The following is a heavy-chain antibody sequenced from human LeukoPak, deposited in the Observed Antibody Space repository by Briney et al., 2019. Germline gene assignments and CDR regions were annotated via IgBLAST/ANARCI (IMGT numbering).Heavy chain of an antibody. CDR2: VYYTGST. D-gene: IGHD3-3*01. CDR1: GGSISNSSYY. CDR3: ASTETYDFWSGYFDS. V-gene: IGHV4-39*07. J-gene: IGHJ4*02. Sequence: SETLSLTCTVSGGSISNSSYYWGWIRQPPGKGLEWFGNVYYTGSTYYNPSLKSRFTISIDTSKNQFSLKLSSVTAADTAIYYCASTETYDFWSGYFDSWGQGTLVTVSS.